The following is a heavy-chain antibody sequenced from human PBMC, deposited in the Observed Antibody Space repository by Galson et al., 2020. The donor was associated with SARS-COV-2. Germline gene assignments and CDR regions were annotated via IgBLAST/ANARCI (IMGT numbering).Heavy chain of an antibody. CDR2: TKREVDGRTT. J-gene: IGHJ4*02. CDR1: GFIFKNAW. CDR3: ISGVGRSDFDY. Sequence: TGGSLRLSCAASGFIFKNAWMTWVRQTPGKGLEWVGRTKREVDGRTTDYASPVKGRFSISRDDSKDTLYLQMTSLKSEDTAVYYCISGVGRSDFDYWGQGTLVTVSS. V-gene: IGHV3-15*01. D-gene: IGHD1-26*01.